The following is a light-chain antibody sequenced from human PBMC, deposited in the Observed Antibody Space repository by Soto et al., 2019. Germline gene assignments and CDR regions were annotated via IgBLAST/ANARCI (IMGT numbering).Light chain of an antibody. Sequence: DIQMTQSPSTLSASVGDRVTITCRPSQNISTSLAWYQQKSGRAPKLLIYDVSNLESGVPSRVSGSGSGTEFSLTIRGLQPDDFATYYCQQYDSYRTFGQGTTVEVK. CDR3: QQYDSYRT. J-gene: IGKJ1*01. CDR2: DVS. CDR1: QNISTS. V-gene: IGKV1-5*01.